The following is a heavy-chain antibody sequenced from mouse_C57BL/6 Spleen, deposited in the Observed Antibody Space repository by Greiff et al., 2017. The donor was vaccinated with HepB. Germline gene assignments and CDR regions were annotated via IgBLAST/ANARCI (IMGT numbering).Heavy chain of an antibody. V-gene: IGHV14-4*01. CDR3: TTGGLAY. J-gene: IGHJ3*01. Sequence: VQLQQSGAELVRPGASVKLSCTASGFNIKDDYMHWVKQRPELGLEWIGWIDPENGDTEYASKFQGKATITADTSSNTAYLQLSSLTSEDTAVYYCTTGGLAYWGQGTLVTVSA. CDR1: GFNIKDDY. CDR2: IDPENGDT.